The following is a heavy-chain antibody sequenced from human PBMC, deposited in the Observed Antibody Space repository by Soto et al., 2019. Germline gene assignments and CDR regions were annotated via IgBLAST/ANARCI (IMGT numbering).Heavy chain of an antibody. V-gene: IGHV3-33*01. CDR2: IWYDGSKT. CDR1: GFTFSSHG. D-gene: IGHD1-26*01. Sequence: QVQLVESGGGVVQSGRSLRLSCAASGFTFSSHGMEWVRQAPGKGLEWVAVIWYDGSKTYYADSAKGRFTISRDDSKNTVYRQMNSLRAEDTAVYDCARELGGDRALGWFDYWGPGTLVTVSS. CDR3: ARELGGDRALGWFDY. J-gene: IGHJ4*02.